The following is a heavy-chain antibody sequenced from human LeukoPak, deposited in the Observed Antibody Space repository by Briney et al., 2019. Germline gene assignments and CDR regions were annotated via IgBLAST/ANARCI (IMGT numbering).Heavy chain of an antibody. D-gene: IGHD3-9*01. Sequence: ASVKVSCKASGGTFSSYAISWVRQAPGQGLEWMGGIIPIFGTANYAQKFQGRVTITADKSTSTAYMELSSLRSEDTAVYYCAREGGGNFDWLLSDPLPYYYMDVWGKGTTVTVSS. CDR1: GGTFSSYA. CDR3: AREGGGNFDWLLSDPLPYYYMDV. V-gene: IGHV1-69*06. CDR2: IIPIFGTA. J-gene: IGHJ6*03.